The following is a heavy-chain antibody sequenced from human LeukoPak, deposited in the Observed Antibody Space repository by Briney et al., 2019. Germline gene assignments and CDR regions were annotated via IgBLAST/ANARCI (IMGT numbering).Heavy chain of an antibody. CDR3: ARGGRAILGVVWFDP. D-gene: IGHD2-2*02. V-gene: IGHV4-59*12. J-gene: IGHJ5*02. CDR2: VYYSGST. Sequence: SETLSLTCTVSGGSISNYYWSWIRQPPGKGLEWIGYVYYSGSTDYNPSLKSRVTISVDTSKNQFSLKLSSVTAADTAVYYCARGGRAILGVVWFDPWGQGTLVTVSS. CDR1: GGSISNYY.